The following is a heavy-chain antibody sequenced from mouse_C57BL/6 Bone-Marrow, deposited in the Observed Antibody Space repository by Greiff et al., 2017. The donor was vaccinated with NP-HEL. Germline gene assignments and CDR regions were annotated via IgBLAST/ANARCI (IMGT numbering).Heavy chain of an antibody. J-gene: IGHJ1*03. CDR1: GFTFSSYA. V-gene: IGHV5-9-1*02. CDR3: TRGRGSSYWYFDV. D-gene: IGHD1-1*01. Sequence: DVKLQESGEGLVKPGGSLKLSCAASGFTFSSYAMSWVRQTPEKRLEWVAYISSGGDYIYYADTVKGRFTISRDNARNTLYLQMSSLKSEDTAMYYCTRGRGSSYWYFDVWGTGTTVTVSS. CDR2: ISSGGDYI.